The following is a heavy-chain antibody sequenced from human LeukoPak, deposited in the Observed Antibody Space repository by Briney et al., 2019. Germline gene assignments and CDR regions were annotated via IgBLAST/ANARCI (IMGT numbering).Heavy chain of an antibody. J-gene: IGHJ4*02. Sequence: ASVKVSCKASGYTFTGYYMHWVRQAPGQGLEWMGWINPNSGGTNYAQKFQGRVTMTRDTSISTAYMELSRLRSDDTAVYYFARAHPRGVPAAIFYWGQGTLVTVSS. D-gene: IGHD2-2*01. CDR3: ARAHPRGVPAAIFY. V-gene: IGHV1-2*02. CDR2: INPNSGGT. CDR1: GYTFTGYY.